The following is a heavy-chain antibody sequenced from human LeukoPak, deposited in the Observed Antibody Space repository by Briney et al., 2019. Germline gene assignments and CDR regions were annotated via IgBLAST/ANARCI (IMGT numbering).Heavy chain of an antibody. CDR1: GFTFSSYS. CDR2: SSSSSSTI. Sequence: GGSLRLSCAASGFTFSSYSMNWVRQAPGKGLEWVSYSSSSSSTIYYADSVKGRFTISRDNAKNSLYLQMNSLRAEDTAVYYCARDRPRGVAAAGFDYWGQGTLVTVSS. V-gene: IGHV3-48*01. CDR3: ARDRPRGVAAAGFDY. D-gene: IGHD6-13*01. J-gene: IGHJ4*02.